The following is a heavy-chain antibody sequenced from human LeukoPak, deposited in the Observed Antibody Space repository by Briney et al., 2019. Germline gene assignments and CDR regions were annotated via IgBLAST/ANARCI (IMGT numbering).Heavy chain of an antibody. CDR1: GYSISGGYY. J-gene: IGHJ4*02. V-gene: IGHV4-38-2*01. CDR3: ARLVEMATIVDY. D-gene: IGHD5-24*01. CDR2: IYHSGST. Sequence: SETLSLTCAVSGYSISGGYYWGWIRQPPGEGLEWIGSIYHSGSTYYNPSLKSRVTISVDTSKNQFSLKLSSVTAADTAVYYCARLVEMATIVDYWGQGTLVTVSS.